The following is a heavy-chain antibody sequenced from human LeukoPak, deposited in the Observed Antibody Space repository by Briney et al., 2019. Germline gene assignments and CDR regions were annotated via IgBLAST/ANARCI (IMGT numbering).Heavy chain of an antibody. D-gene: IGHD3-10*01. Sequence: SETPSLTCTDSAGSISSSSLFWGWIRQPPEKGLEWIGTVYYSGGTYYNPSLKSRVTISVDTSKNNVSLRLRSLTAADTALYYCARNASSLGSGAFDIWGQGTMVTVSS. CDR2: VYYSGGT. V-gene: IGHV4-39*02. J-gene: IGHJ3*02. CDR1: AGSISSSSLF. CDR3: ARNASSLGSGAFDI.